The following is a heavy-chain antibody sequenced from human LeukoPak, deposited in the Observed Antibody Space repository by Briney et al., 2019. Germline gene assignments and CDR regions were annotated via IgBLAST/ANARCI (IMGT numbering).Heavy chain of an antibody. J-gene: IGHJ4*02. CDR2: IYYSGST. CDR3: ARGEGTAAMRWFDY. Sequence: SETLSLTCTVSGGSISSSSYYWGWIRQPPGKGLEWIGSIYYSGSTYYNPSLKSRVTISVDTSKNQFSLKLSSVTAADTAVYYCARGEGTAAMRWFDYWGQGTLVTVSS. D-gene: IGHD2-2*01. CDR1: GGSISSSSYY. V-gene: IGHV4-39*07.